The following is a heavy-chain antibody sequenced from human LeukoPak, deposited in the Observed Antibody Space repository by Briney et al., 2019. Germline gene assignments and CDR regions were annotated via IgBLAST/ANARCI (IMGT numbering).Heavy chain of an antibody. Sequence: PSGTLSLTCAVSGDSISSTNWWNWVRQPPGKGLEWIGEIDHRGNTNYNPSLKSRVTISVDRSKNQFSLQLTSVTAADTAVYYCARGYGPGYRGRGTLVTVSA. CDR2: IDHRGNT. J-gene: IGHJ4*02. CDR1: GDSISSTNW. CDR3: ARGYGPGY. D-gene: IGHD4-17*01. V-gene: IGHV4-4*02.